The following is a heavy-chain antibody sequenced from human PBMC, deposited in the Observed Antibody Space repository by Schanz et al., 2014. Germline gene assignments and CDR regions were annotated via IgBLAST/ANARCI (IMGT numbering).Heavy chain of an antibody. D-gene: IGHD5-18*01. J-gene: IGHJ3*02. CDR2: ITAYNGDT. CDR3: TRGGYSDALSAFDI. Sequence: QVQLVQSGGEMKKPGASVKVSCRASGYTFTSHGISWVRQAPGQGLEWMGWITAYNGDTNYALKLRGRVTMTTDTSTGTAYMERRSLTADDTALYYCTRGGYSDALSAFDIWGQGTMVTVSS. V-gene: IGHV1-18*01. CDR1: GYTFTSHG.